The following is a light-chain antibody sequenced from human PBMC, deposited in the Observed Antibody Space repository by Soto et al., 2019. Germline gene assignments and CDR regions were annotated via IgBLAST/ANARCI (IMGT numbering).Light chain of an antibody. J-gene: IGKJ4*01. CDR2: RTS. V-gene: IGKV3-15*01. CDR1: QSISSN. CDR3: QQYNNWPRAT. Sequence: EIVMTQSPATLSVSPGERATLSCRASQSISSNLAWYQQKPGQAPRLLVFRTSSRATGFPARFSGSGSGTEFNLTISSLQSEDFGVYYCQQYNNWPRATFGGGTQVEIK.